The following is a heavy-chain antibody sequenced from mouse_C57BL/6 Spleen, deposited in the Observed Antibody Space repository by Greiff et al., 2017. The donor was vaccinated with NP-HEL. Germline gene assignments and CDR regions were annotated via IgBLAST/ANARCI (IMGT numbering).Heavy chain of an antibody. Sequence: QVQLQQSGAELARPGASVKLSCKASGYTFTSYGISWVKQRTGQGLEWIGEIYPRSGNTYYNEKFKGKATLTADKSSSTAYMELRSLTSEDSAVYFCARWDSNYWYFDVWGTGTTVTVSS. D-gene: IGHD2-5*01. CDR1: GYTFTSYG. V-gene: IGHV1-81*01. CDR2: IYPRSGNT. CDR3: ARWDSNYWYFDV. J-gene: IGHJ1*03.